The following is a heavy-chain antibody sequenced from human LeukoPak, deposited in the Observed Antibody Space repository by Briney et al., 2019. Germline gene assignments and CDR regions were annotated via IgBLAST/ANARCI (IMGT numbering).Heavy chain of an antibody. CDR3: AKSHHVTAIDY. CDR2: ISGSGGST. CDR1: GFTFSHYG. Sequence: PGGSLRLSCAASGFTFSHYGMTWVRQAPGKGLEWVSAISGSGGSTYYAGSVKGRFTISRDNSKNTLYLQMNSLRADDTAVYYCAKSHHVTAIDYCGQGTLVTVSS. V-gene: IGHV3-23*01. J-gene: IGHJ4*02. D-gene: IGHD2-21*02.